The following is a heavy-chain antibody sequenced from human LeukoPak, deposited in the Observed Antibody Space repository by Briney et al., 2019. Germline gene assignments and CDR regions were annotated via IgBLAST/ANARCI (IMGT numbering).Heavy chain of an antibody. Sequence: GASVKVSCKASGYTFTDSYMDWVRQAPGQGLEWMGWINPNSGDTNYAQKFQGRVTMTRDTSISTAYMELSRLTSDDTAVYYCTRDINWNYGYWGQGTLDTVSS. V-gene: IGHV1-2*02. J-gene: IGHJ4*02. CDR3: TRDINWNYGY. CDR2: INPNSGDT. CDR1: GYTFTDSY. D-gene: IGHD1-7*01.